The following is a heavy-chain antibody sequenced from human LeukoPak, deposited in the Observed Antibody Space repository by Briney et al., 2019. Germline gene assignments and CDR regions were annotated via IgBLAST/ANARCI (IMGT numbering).Heavy chain of an antibody. Sequence: QPGGSLRLSCAASGFTFNMHAMHWVRQAPGKGLECVAVISNDGSDEYYADSVRGRFPVSRDNFKNTVFLQMNSLRPEDTAVYYCAKARHCTNATCASAAFDAWGQGTMVTVSS. V-gene: IGHV3-30-3*01. CDR1: GFTFNMHA. D-gene: IGHD2-8*01. CDR3: AKARHCTNATCASAAFDA. CDR2: ISNDGSDE. J-gene: IGHJ3*01.